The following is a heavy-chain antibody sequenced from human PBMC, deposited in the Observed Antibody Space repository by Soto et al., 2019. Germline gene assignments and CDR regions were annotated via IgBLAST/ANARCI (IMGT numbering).Heavy chain of an antibody. Sequence: GGSLRLSCAASGFTFSGYAMQWVRQAPGKGLEWVAVISSDGTTKFYAVSVKGRFTIARDNSKLMVFLQMNSLRTEDTAVYSSAIDFPSSGAFDYWGQGTLVTVSS. J-gene: IGHJ4*02. V-gene: IGHV3-30*14. D-gene: IGHD2-8*02. CDR3: AIDFPSSGAFDY. CDR1: GFTFSGYA. CDR2: ISSDGTTK.